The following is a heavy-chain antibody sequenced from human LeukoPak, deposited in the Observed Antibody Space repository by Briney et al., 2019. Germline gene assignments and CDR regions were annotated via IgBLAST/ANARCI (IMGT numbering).Heavy chain of an antibody. CDR3: ATDFYDST. V-gene: IGHV3-15*07. J-gene: IGHJ5*02. D-gene: IGHD3-22*01. Sequence: GGSLRLSCATSGFFFYNAWMNWVRQAPGKGLEWVGRIRSNSDGGTIDYSAPVKGRFTLSRDDSKDTLYLQMNSLQTEDTAVYYCATDFYDSTWGQGTLVTVSS. CDR2: IRSNSDGGTI. CDR1: GFFFYNAW.